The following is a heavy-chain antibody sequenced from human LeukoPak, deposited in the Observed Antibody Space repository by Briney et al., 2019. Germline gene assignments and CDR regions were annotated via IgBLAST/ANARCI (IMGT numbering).Heavy chain of an antibody. V-gene: IGHV4-39*07. CDR2: IYYSGST. CDR3: ARDWYGYLKTSYYYMDV. J-gene: IGHJ6*03. CDR1: GGSISSSSYY. D-gene: IGHD5-24*01. Sequence: SETLSLTCTVSGGSISSSSYYWGWIRQPPGKGLEWIGSIYYSGSTYYNPSLKSRVTISVDTSKNQFSLTLSSVTAADTAVYYCARDWYGYLKTSYYYMDVWGKGTTVTVSS.